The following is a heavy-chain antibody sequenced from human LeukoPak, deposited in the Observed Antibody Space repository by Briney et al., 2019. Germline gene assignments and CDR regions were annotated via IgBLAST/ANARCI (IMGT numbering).Heavy chain of an antibody. D-gene: IGHD3-22*01. V-gene: IGHV4-34*01. J-gene: IGHJ4*02. CDR1: GGSFSGYY. CDR3: ARDDSSGWGDY. CDR2: INHSGST. Sequence: SETLSLTCAVYGGSFSGYYWSWIRQPPGKGLEWIGEINHSGSTNYNPSLKSRVTISVDTSKNQFSLKLSSVTAADTAVYYCARDDSSGWGDYWGQGTLVTVSS.